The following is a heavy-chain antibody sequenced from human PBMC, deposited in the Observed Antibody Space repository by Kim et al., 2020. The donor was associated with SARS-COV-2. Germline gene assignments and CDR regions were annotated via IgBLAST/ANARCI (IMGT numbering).Heavy chain of an antibody. CDR2: MYFTGNT. CDR1: GASISSSYYF. J-gene: IGHJ4*02. Sequence: SETLSLTCAVSGASISSSYYFWGFIRQHPGKGPEWVGSMYFTGNTYYNPSLKSRLTISLDTSKSQFSLRLRSVTASDSAVYYCASSVRRLQWFGALLNFVDYWGQGILVTVSS. V-gene: IGHV4-39*01. CDR3: ASSVRRLQWFGALLNFVDY. D-gene: IGHD3-10*01.